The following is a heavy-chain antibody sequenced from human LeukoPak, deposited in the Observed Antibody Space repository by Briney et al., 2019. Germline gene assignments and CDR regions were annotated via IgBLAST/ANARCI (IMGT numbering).Heavy chain of an antibody. CDR3: ARDLYASPQDSSSCPDY. J-gene: IGHJ4*02. CDR2: IWFDGGNK. Sequence: GGSLRLSCAASGFTFSSYGMHWVRQAPGKGLEWVAVIWFDGGNKYYADSVKGRFTISRDNSKNTLYLQMNSLRAEDTALYYCARDLYASPQDSSSCPDYWGQGTLVTVSS. CDR1: GFTFSSYG. V-gene: IGHV3-33*01. D-gene: IGHD2-2*01.